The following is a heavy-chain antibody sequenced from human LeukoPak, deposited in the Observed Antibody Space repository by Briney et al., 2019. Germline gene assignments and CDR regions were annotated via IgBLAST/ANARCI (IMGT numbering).Heavy chain of an antibody. V-gene: IGHV1-8*02. CDR3: ARVTRYYYGMDV. J-gene: IGHJ6*02. D-gene: IGHD1-14*01. CDR1: GYSFTSFD. CDR2: MNPNSGNA. Sequence: ASVKVSCKASGYSFTSFDISWARQVSGQGLEWMGWMNPNSGNAGYPPKFQGRLTMTKSTSISTAYMELRSLTSEDTAVYFCARVTRYYYGMDVWGQGTTVSVSS.